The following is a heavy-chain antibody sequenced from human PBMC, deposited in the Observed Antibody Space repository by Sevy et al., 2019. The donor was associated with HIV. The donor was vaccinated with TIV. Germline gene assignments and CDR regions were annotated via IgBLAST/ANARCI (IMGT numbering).Heavy chain of an antibody. D-gene: IGHD2-15*01. V-gene: IGHV3-23*01. Sequence: GGSLRLSCAASGFTFSSYAMSWVRQAPGKGLEWVSAISGSGGSTYYADSVKGRFTISRDNSKNTLYLQMNSLRAEDTAVYYCAKYKEYCSGGSSYSWLDYWGQGTLVTVSS. CDR3: AKYKEYCSGGSSYSWLDY. J-gene: IGHJ4*02. CDR2: ISGSGGST. CDR1: GFTFSSYA.